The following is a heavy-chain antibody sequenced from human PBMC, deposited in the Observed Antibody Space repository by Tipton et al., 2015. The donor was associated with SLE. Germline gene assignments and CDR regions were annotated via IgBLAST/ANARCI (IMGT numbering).Heavy chain of an antibody. V-gene: IGHV4-39*01. J-gene: IGHJ3*01. CDR3: ARLWIVELPSASDGFDV. CDR1: GASLNSSSYS. CDR2: MTYSGST. Sequence: TLSLTCTVSGASLNSSSYSWGLIRQPPGKGLEWIGTMTYSGSTYYKPLLKSRVTISADTSKNQFSLKLNSVPAVDTAVYWCARLWIVELPSASDGFDVWGQGTMVTVSS. D-gene: IGHD1-7*01.